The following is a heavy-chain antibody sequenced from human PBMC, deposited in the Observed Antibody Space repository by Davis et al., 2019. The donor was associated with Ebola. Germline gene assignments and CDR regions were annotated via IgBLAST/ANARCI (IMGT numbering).Heavy chain of an antibody. V-gene: IGHV1-18*04. CDR3: ARAQFPTTSDH. Sequence: ASVKVSCKASGYTFTNYGITWVRQAPGQGLEWMGWINPHNGNTNYAQNVQGRVIMTSDTATTTAYMEVGSLRSDDTAVYYCARAQFPTTSDHWGQGVLVSVSS. CDR2: INPHNGNT. J-gene: IGHJ4*02. D-gene: IGHD1-1*01. CDR1: GYTFTNYG.